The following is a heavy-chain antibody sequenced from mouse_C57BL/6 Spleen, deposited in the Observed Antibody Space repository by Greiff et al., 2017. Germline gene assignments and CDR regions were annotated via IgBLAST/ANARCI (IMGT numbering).Heavy chain of an antibody. J-gene: IGHJ2*01. D-gene: IGHD2-2*01. CDR1: GYTFTGYW. Sequence: QVQLQQSGAELMKPGASVKLSCKATGYTFTGYWLEWVKQRPGHGLEWIGELLPGSGSTTYNAKFKGKATFTADTSSNTAYMQLSSLTTEDSAIYYCTRRGGNDGDYWGQGTTLTVSS. V-gene: IGHV1-9*01. CDR3: TRRGGNDGDY. CDR2: LLPGSGST.